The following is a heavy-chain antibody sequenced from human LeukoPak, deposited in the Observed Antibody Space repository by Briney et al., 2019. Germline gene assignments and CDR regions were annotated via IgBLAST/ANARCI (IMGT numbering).Heavy chain of an antibody. V-gene: IGHV1-46*01. J-gene: IGHJ4*02. CDR2: INPSGGGT. CDR1: GYTFTSYY. D-gene: IGHD3-22*01. Sequence: GASVKVSCKASGYTFTSYYMHWVRQAPGQGLEWMGIINPSGGGTSFAQKFQGRVTMTRDTSTNTVYMELSSLRSEDTAVYYCARGAGSSGYKYWGQGSLVTVSS. CDR3: ARGAGSSGYKY.